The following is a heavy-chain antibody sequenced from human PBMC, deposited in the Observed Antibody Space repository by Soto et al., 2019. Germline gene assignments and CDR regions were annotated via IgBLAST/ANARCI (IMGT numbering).Heavy chain of an antibody. J-gene: IGHJ5*02. CDR1: GGSISSYY. CDR3: ARHRYSSGWHNWCDP. Sequence: SETLSLTCTVSGGSISSYYWSWIRQPPGKGLEWIGYIYYSGSTNYNPSLKSRVTISVDTSKNQFSLKLSSVTAADTAVYYCARHRYSSGWHNWCDPWGQGTPVTVSS. D-gene: IGHD6-19*01. CDR2: IYYSGST. V-gene: IGHV4-59*08.